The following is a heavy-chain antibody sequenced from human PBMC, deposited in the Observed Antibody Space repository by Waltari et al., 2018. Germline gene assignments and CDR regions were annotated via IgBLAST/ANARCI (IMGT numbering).Heavy chain of an antibody. CDR2: IGPDGSDK. V-gene: IGHV3-7*01. D-gene: IGHD1-1*01. J-gene: IGHJ4*02. CDR3: VGWNDPINS. CDR1: GFTISRFW. Sequence: EAQLVQSGVGLVQPGGSLTLSCAASGFTISRFWMTWIRQAPGQGLQWVAHIGPDGSDKYYVDSVKGRFTISRDNAENSLLLQMSSLRVEDTALYYCVGWNDPINSWGQGTLVAVSS.